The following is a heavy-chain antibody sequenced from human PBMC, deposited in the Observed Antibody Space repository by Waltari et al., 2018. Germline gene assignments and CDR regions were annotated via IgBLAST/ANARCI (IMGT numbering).Heavy chain of an antibody. CDR3: ARDHKKGEVGSMDV. CDR2: IIPIFGTA. CDR1: GGTFSSYA. V-gene: IGHV1-69*13. Sequence: QVQLVQSGAEVKTPGSSVRVSCKASGGTFSSYANSWGRQAPGQGLEWMGGIIPIFGTANYAQKFQGRVTITADESTSTAYMELSSLRSEDTAVYYCARDHKKGEVGSMDVWGQGTTVTVSS. J-gene: IGHJ6*02. D-gene: IGHD2-15*01.